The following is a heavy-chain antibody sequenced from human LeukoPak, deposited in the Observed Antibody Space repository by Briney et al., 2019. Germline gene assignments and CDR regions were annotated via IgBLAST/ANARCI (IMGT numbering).Heavy chain of an antibody. CDR2: ISGSGGST. J-gene: IGHJ3*02. V-gene: IGHV3-23*01. Sequence: GGSLRLSCAASGFTFSSYAMSWVRQAPGQGLEWVSAISGSGGSTYYADSVKGRFTISRDNSKNTLYLQMNSLRAEDTAVYYCAKDPEGYYYDSSGAFDIWGQGTMVTVSS. D-gene: IGHD3-22*01. CDR1: GFTFSSYA. CDR3: AKDPEGYYYDSSGAFDI.